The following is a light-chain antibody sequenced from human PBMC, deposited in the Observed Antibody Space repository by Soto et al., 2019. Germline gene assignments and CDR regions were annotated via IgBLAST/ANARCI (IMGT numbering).Light chain of an antibody. J-gene: IGLJ1*01. CDR2: DNN. V-gene: IGLV1-51*01. Sequence: QSVLTQPPSVSAAPGQEVTISCSGSSSNIGDNYVSWYQQLPGTAPKLLIYDNNKRPSGIPDRFSGSKSGTSATLGITGLQTGDEADYYCCSYTSIITYVFGTGTKLTVL. CDR3: CSYTSIITYV. CDR1: SSNIGDNY.